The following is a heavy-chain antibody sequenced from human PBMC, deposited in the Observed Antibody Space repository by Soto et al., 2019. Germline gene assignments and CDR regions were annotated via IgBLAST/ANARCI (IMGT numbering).Heavy chain of an antibody. CDR3: ARGGGVGVAGSAAFDM. V-gene: IGHV1-2*02. Sequence: QLHLVQSGAVVKKPGASVTVSCSASGYPVTAYYMHWVRQAPGRGLEWMGGINPATGAAKYTQTLQGRVTMTRDTSPSTVFMELSGLTSEDTAGFYCARGGGVGVAGSAAFDMWGQGTLVTVSS. J-gene: IGHJ3*02. CDR2: INPATGAA. CDR1: GYPVTAYY. D-gene: IGHD3-3*01.